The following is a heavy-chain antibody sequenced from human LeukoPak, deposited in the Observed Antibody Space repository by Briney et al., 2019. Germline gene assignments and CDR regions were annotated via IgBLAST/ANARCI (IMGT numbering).Heavy chain of an antibody. J-gene: IGHJ4*02. CDR3: ARDGRGY. Sequence: GGSLRLSCAASGFTFNTYWMTWVRQAPGRGLEWVANVRQDGGEGHYVDSVKGRFTISRDNAKNSLYLQMNSLRAEDTAVYYCARDGRGYWGQGTLVTVSS. CDR2: VRQDGGEG. CDR1: GFTFNTYW. V-gene: IGHV3-7*01.